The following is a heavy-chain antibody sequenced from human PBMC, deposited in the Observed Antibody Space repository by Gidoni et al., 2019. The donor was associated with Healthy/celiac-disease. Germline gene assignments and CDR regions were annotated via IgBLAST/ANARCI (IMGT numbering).Heavy chain of an antibody. D-gene: IGHD3-10*01. Sequence: SSYGMHWVRQAPGKGLEWVAVIWYDGSNKYYADSVKGRFTISRDNSKNTLYLQMNSLRAEDTAVYYCARDGVLLWFGETLYYGMDVWGQGTTVTVSS. J-gene: IGHJ6*02. V-gene: IGHV3-33*01. CDR1: SSYG. CDR2: IWYDGSNK. CDR3: ARDGVLLWFGETLYYGMDV.